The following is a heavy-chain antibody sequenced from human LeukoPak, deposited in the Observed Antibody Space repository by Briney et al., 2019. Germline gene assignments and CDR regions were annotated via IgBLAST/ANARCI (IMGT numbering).Heavy chain of an antibody. CDR2: IYYSGST. CDR3: ARDKYQLLSYYYGMDV. J-gene: IGHJ6*04. D-gene: IGHD2-2*01. Sequence: SQTLSLTCTVSGGSISSGDYYWSWIRQPPGKGLEWMGYIYYSGSTYYNPSLKSRVTISVDTSKNQFSLKLSSVTAADTAVYYCARDKYQLLSYYYGMDVWGKGTTVTVSS. V-gene: IGHV4-30-4*01. CDR1: GGSISSGDYY.